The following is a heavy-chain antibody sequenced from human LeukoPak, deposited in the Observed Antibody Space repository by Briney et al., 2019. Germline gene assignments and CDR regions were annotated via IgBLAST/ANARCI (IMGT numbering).Heavy chain of an antibody. CDR3: AMDLDRRLPFDY. J-gene: IGHJ4*02. CDR1: GFTFSSYS. Sequence: GGPLRLSCAASGFTFSSYSMNWVRQAPGKGLEWVSSISSSSRYIYYADSAKGRLTISRDNAKDSLYLQMNSLRAEDTAVYYCAMDLDRRLPFDYWGQGTLVTVSS. CDR2: ISSSSRYI. V-gene: IGHV3-21*01. D-gene: IGHD6-25*01.